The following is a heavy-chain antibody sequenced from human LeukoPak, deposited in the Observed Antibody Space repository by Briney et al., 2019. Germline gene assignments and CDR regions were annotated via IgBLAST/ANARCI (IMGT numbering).Heavy chain of an antibody. J-gene: IGHJ4*02. D-gene: IGHD5-18*01. CDR2: IKQDGSEK. CDR1: GFTFSSYW. CDR3: ARMAYSYGKRTFDY. V-gene: IGHV3-7*01. Sequence: GGSLRLSCAASGFTFSSYWMSWVRQAPGKGLEWVANIKQDGSEKYYEDSVKGRFTISRDNAKNSLYLQMNSLRAEDTAVYYCARMAYSYGKRTFDYWGQGTLVAVSS.